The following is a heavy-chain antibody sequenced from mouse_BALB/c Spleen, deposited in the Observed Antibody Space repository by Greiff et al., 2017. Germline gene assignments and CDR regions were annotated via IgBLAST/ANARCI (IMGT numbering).Heavy chain of an antibody. Sequence: EVQLQESGPGLVKPSQSLSLTCSVTGYSITSGYYWNWIRQFPGNKLEWMGYISYDGSNNYNPSLKNRISITRDTSKNQFFLKLNSVTTEDTATYYCASRGTDAMDYWGQGTSVTVSS. J-gene: IGHJ4*01. V-gene: IGHV3-6*02. CDR1: GYSITSGYY. D-gene: IGHD3-3*01. CDR2: ISYDGSN. CDR3: ASRGTDAMDY.